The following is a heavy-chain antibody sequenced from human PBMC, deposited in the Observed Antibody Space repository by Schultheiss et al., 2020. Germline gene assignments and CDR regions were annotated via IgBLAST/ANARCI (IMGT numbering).Heavy chain of an antibody. CDR1: GFTFSSYW. D-gene: IGHD6-13*01. J-gene: IGHJ6*02. V-gene: IGHV3-48*01. Sequence: GGSLRLSCAASGFTFSSYWMHWVRQAPGKGLEWVSYISSSSSTIYYADSVKGRFTISRDNAKNSLYLQMNSLRAEDTAVYYCAREIPGIAAAVNYYYYGMDVWGQGTTVTGSS. CDR2: ISSSSSTI. CDR3: AREIPGIAAAVNYYYYGMDV.